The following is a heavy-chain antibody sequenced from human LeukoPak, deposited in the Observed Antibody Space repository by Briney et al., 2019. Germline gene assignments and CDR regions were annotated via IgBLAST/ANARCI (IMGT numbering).Heavy chain of an antibody. CDR1: GGSISSGGYY. CDR3: ARGYCSGGSCYWFDP. Sequence: SETLSLTCTVSGGSISSGGYYWSWIRQHPGKGLERIGYIYYSGSTYYNPSLKSRVTISVDTSKNQFSLKLSSVTAADTAVYYCARGYCSGGSCYWFDPWGQGTLVTVSS. D-gene: IGHD2-15*01. J-gene: IGHJ5*02. CDR2: IYYSGST. V-gene: IGHV4-31*03.